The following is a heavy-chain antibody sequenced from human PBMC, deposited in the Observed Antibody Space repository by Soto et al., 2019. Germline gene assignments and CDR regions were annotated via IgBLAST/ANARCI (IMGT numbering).Heavy chain of an antibody. D-gene: IGHD1-7*01. V-gene: IGHV3-23*01. Sequence: LRLSCAASGFTFSSYAMSWVRQAPGKGLEWVSAISGSGGSTYYADSVKGRFTISRDNSKNTLYLQMTSLRAEDTAVYYCAKDRITGTHYHFDYWGQGTLVTVSS. CDR3: AKDRITGTHYHFDY. J-gene: IGHJ4*02. CDR1: GFTFSSYA. CDR2: ISGSGGST.